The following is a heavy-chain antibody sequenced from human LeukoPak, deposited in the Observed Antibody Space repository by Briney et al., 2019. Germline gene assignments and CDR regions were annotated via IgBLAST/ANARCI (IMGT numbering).Heavy chain of an antibody. Sequence: SETLSLTCTVSGGSISGYYWSWIRQPPGKGLEWIGYIYYSGSTNYNPSLKSRVTMSLGTSKNQLSLKVSSVTAADTAVYYCARLDCSDASCYAMMGLSVGMDVWGQGTTVTVSS. CDR3: ARLDCSDASCYAMMGLSVGMDV. V-gene: IGHV4-59*08. CDR1: GGSISGYY. CDR2: IYYSGST. J-gene: IGHJ6*02. D-gene: IGHD2-2*01.